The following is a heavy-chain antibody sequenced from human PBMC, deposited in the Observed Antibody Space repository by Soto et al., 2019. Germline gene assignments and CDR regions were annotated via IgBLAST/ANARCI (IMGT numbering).Heavy chain of an antibody. CDR3: ARGPTTSSIYSSTLEWFYYGMDV. D-gene: IGHD6-13*01. Sequence: SETLSLTCTVSGGSISSYYGSWIRQPPGEGRGWIGYIYYSGSTNYNPSLKSRVTISVDTSKNQFSLKLSSVTAADTAVYYCARGPTTSSIYSSTLEWFYYGMDVWGQGTTVTAP. J-gene: IGHJ6*02. CDR2: IYYSGST. V-gene: IGHV4-59*01. CDR1: GGSISSYY.